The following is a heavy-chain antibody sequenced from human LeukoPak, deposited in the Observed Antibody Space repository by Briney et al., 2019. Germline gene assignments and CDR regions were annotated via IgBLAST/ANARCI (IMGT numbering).Heavy chain of an antibody. Sequence: SETLSLTCAVYGGSFRGSYWSWIRQPPGKGLEWIGEINHSGSTNYNPSLKSRVTISVDTSKNQFSLKLSSVTAAEPAVYYCARSAVVAPVLTWGQGTLVTVSS. CDR1: GGSFRGSY. CDR3: ARSAVVAPVLT. V-gene: IGHV4-34*01. CDR2: INHSGST. J-gene: IGHJ5*02. D-gene: IGHD2-15*01.